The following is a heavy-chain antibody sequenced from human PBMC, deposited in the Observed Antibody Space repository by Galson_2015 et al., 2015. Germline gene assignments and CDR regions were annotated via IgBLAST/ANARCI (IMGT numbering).Heavy chain of an antibody. V-gene: IGHV1-8*01. Sequence: SVKVSCKASGYTFTSYDINWVRQATGQGLEWMGWMNPNSGNTGYAQKFQGRVTMTRNTSISTAYMELSSLRSEDTAVYYCARVDKYYYDSCGPRWGDYYYYMDVWGKGTTVTVSS. J-gene: IGHJ6*03. CDR1: GYTFTSYD. D-gene: IGHD3-22*01. CDR3: ARVDKYYYDSCGPRWGDYYYYMDV. CDR2: MNPNSGNT.